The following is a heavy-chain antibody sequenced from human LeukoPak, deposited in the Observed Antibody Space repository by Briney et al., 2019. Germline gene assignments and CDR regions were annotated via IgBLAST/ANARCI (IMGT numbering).Heavy chain of an antibody. CDR1: GFTFSSSA. CDR3: AKKTHITIAPANYFDY. D-gene: IGHD3-9*01. Sequence: GGSLRLSCAASGFTFSSSAMSWVRQAPGKGLEWVSAISNNGGYTYYADSVQGRFTISRDNSKSTLCLQMNSLRAEDTAVYYCAKKTHITIAPANYFDYWGQGTLVTVSS. CDR2: ISNNGGYT. V-gene: IGHV3-23*01. J-gene: IGHJ4*02.